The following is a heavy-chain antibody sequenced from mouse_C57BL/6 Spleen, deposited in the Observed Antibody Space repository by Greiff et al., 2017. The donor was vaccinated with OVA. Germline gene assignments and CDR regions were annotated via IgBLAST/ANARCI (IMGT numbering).Heavy chain of an antibody. V-gene: IGHV1-81*01. CDR2: IYPRSGNT. Sequence: VMLVESGAELARPGASVKLSCKASGYTFTSYGISWVKQRTGQGLEWIGEIYPRSGNTYYNEKFKGKATLTADKSSSTAYMELRSLTSEDAAVYFCAVYDGYYYFDYWGQGTTLTVSS. D-gene: IGHD2-3*01. CDR3: AVYDGYYYFDY. J-gene: IGHJ2*01. CDR1: GYTFTSYG.